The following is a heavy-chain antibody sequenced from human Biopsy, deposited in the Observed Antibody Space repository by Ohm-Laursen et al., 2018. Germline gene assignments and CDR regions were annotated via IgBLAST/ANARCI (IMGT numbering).Heavy chain of an antibody. Sequence: GSLRLSCAASGFSFSDNYMDWVRQAPGKGLEWVGRIRDKANSYTTDYAAFVKGRFTISRDDSKNSLYLQMNSLKTEDTALYYCARAGRYCSGGGCYSWFDSWGQGTLVTVSS. CDR1: GFSFSDNY. D-gene: IGHD2-15*01. V-gene: IGHV3-72*01. J-gene: IGHJ5*01. CDR3: ARAGRYCSGGGCYSWFDS. CDR2: IRDKANSYTT.